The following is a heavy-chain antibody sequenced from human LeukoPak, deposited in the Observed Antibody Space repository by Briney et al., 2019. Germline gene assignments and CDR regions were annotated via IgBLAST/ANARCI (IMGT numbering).Heavy chain of an antibody. J-gene: IGHJ4*02. CDR2: IYYSGTT. V-gene: IGHV4-59*01. CDR3: ARGEGLGDFDY. D-gene: IGHD5-24*01. CDR1: GGSISSYY. Sequence: SETLSLTCTVSGGSISSYYWSWIRPPGKGLEWIGYIYYSGTTNYNPSLKSRVTISVDTSTNQFSLKLSSVTAADAAVYYCARGEGLGDFDYWGQGALVTVSS.